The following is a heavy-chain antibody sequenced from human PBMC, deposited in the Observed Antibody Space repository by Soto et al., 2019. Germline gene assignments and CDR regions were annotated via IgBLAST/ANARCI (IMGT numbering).Heavy chain of an antibody. Sequence: QKLLVESGGGMVQPGTSLRLSCAASGSIFSGYGMHWVRQAPGKGLEWVAVIWYDGSKKYYADSVKGRFTISRDNSKNMLYMQMDSLRAEDTAVYYCARDAIGGTAFRGFCDHWGQGTLVTISS. V-gene: IGHV3-33*01. J-gene: IGHJ4*02. D-gene: IGHD1-7*01. CDR1: GSIFSGYG. CDR3: ARDAIGGTAFRGFCDH. CDR2: IWYDGSKK.